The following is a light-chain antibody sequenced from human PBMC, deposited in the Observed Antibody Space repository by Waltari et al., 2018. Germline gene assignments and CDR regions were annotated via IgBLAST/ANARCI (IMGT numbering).Light chain of an antibody. V-gene: IGKV3-11*01. CDR1: QSVRSY. CDR2: DAS. CDR3: QQRSSWPLT. Sequence: EIVLTQSPGTLSLSPGERATLSCRASQSVRSYLAWYQQKPGQAPRLLIYDASNRATGIPARFSGRGSGTDFTLTISSLEPEDFAVYYCQQRSSWPLTFGGGTKVEI. J-gene: IGKJ4*01.